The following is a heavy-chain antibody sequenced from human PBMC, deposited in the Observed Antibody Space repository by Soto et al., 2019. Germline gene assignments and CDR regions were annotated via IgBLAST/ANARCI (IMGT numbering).Heavy chain of an antibody. CDR2: VHYSGST. CDR3: TRSTKYYFDS. CDR1: GGSLSSYY. V-gene: IGHV4-59*08. J-gene: IGHJ4*02. Sequence: QVQLRESGPGLVRPSETLSLTCSVSGGSLSSYYWTWIRQPPGKGLEWTGYVHYSGSTDYNSSLAGRLTISLDSSKNHISLTLRSVTAADTAVYVCTRSTKYYFDSWGQGVLVTVSS.